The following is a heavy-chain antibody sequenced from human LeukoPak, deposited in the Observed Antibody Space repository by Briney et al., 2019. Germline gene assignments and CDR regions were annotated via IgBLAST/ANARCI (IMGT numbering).Heavy chain of an antibody. D-gene: IGHD5-12*01. CDR1: GFTFSSYA. Sequence: GGSLRLSCAASGFTFSSYAMHWVRQAPGKGLEYVSAISSNGGSTYYANSVKGRFTISRDNAKNSMYLQMNSLRDEDTAVYYCARDDRAPGYGWFDPWGQGTLVTVSS. CDR2: ISSNGGST. V-gene: IGHV3-64*01. CDR3: ARDDRAPGYGWFDP. J-gene: IGHJ5*02.